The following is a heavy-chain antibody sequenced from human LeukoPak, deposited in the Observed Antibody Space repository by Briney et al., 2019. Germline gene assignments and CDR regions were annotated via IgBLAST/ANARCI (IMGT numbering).Heavy chain of an antibody. Sequence: GSLRLSCAASGFTFSSYGMSRIRQSPGKGLEWIGEINHRGSTNYNPSLKRRVTISLDTSKNQFSLKLSSVTAADTAVYYCAKSLYGSGSYYNWFDPWGQGTLVTVSS. CDR2: INHRGST. J-gene: IGHJ5*02. V-gene: IGHV4-34*08. D-gene: IGHD3-10*01. CDR1: GFTFSSYG. CDR3: AKSLYGSGSYYNWFDP.